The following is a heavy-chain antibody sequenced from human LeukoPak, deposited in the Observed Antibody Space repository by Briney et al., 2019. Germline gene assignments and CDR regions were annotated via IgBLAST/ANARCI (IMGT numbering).Heavy chain of an antibody. CDR3: ARTTSHSSPYYYYMDV. CDR1: GFTFSSYG. J-gene: IGHJ6*03. V-gene: IGHV3-30*19. Sequence: GRSLRLSCAASGFTFSSYGMHWVRQAPGKGLEWVAVISYDGSNKYYADSVKGRFTISRDNSKNTLYLQMNSLRAEDTAVYYCARTTSHSSPYYYYMDVWGKGTTVTVSS. CDR2: ISYDGSNK. D-gene: IGHD6-13*01.